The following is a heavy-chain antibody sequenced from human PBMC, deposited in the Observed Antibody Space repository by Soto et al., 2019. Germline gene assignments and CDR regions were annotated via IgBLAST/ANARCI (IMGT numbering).Heavy chain of an antibody. CDR2: ISYDGSNK. CDR1: GFTFSSYA. CDR3: ARGESRYSSSWEIYSYYYGMDV. J-gene: IGHJ6*02. Sequence: PGGSLRLSCAASGFTFSSYAMHWVRQAPGKGLEWVAVISYDGSNKYYADSVKGRFTISRDNSKNTLYLQMNSLRAEDTAVYYCARGESRYSSSWEIYSYYYGMDVWGQGTTVTVS. D-gene: IGHD6-13*01. V-gene: IGHV3-30-3*01.